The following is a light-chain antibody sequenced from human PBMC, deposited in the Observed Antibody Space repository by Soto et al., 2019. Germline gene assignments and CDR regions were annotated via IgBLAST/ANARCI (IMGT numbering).Light chain of an antibody. CDR2: DAS. Sequence: EILLTQSPSTLSLSPGERATLSCRASQSVSSYLAWYQQKPGQAPRLLIYDASNRATGIPARFSGSGSGTDFTLTISSLEPEDFAVYYCGTFGQGTKVDIK. J-gene: IGKJ1*01. CDR1: QSVSSY. CDR3: GT. V-gene: IGKV3-11*01.